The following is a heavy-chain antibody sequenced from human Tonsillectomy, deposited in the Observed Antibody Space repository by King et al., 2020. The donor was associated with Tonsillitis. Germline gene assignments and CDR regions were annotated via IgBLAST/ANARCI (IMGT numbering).Heavy chain of an antibody. V-gene: IGHV4-59*01. CDR1: GGSISSYY. D-gene: IGHD6-13*01. Sequence: VQLQESGPGLVKPSETLSLTCTVSGGSISSYYWSWIRQPPGKGLEWIGYIYYSGSTNYNPSLKSRVTISVDTSKNHFSLKLNSVTAADTAVYYCARESFNGAFGYSSSWYRAFDIWGQGTMVTVSS. CDR2: IYYSGST. CDR3: ARESFNGAFGYSSSWYRAFDI. J-gene: IGHJ3*02.